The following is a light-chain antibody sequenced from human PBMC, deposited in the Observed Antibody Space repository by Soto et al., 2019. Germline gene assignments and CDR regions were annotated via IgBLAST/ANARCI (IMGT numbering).Light chain of an antibody. CDR1: QSVSSSY. CDR3: QQYGSSLST. Sequence: ESGLTQSPGTLSLSPGERATLSCRASQSVSSSYLAWYQQKPGQAPRLLIYGASSRATGIPDRFSGSGSGTAFTLTISRLEPEDFEVYYCQQYGSSLSTFGQGTRLEIK. V-gene: IGKV3-20*01. J-gene: IGKJ5*01. CDR2: GAS.